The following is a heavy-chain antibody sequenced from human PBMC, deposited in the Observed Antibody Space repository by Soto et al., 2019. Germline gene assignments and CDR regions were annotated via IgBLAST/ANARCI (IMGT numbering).Heavy chain of an antibody. J-gene: IGHJ5*02. CDR1: GGSISSSSYY. Sequence: SETLSLTCTVSGGSISSSSYYWGWIRQPPGKGLEWIGSIYYSGSTYYNPSLKSRVTISVDTSKNQFSLKLSSVTAADTAVYYCARLWFGELFINNWFDPWGQGTLVTVSS. CDR3: ARLWFGELFINNWFDP. V-gene: IGHV4-39*01. CDR2: IYYSGST. D-gene: IGHD3-10*01.